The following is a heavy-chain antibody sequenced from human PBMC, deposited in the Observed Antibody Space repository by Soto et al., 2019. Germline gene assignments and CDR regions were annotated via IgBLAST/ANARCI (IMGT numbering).Heavy chain of an antibody. V-gene: IGHV3-66*01. D-gene: IGHD4-17*01. J-gene: IGHJ4*02. CDR2: IYSGGDT. Sequence: EAHLVGSGGGLVQPGGSLRLSCAASGFAVSANYLSWVRQAPGKGLDWVSLIYSGGDTDYADSVRGRFTISRDNSKNTLYLQMNSLKAEDTAVYYCATRMTTAPYWGQGALVNVSS. CDR3: ATRMTTAPY. CDR1: GFAVSANY.